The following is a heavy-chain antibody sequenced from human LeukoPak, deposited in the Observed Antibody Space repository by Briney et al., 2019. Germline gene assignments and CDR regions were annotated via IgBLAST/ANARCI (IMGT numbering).Heavy chain of an antibody. V-gene: IGHV6-1*01. D-gene: IGHD3-16*01. CDR2: TYYRSKWYN. CDR3: ARGNGYPFDY. CDR1: GDSLSGNSAT. J-gene: IGHJ4*02. Sequence: SQTLSLTCAISGDSLSGNSATGNWVRQSPSRGLEWLGRTYYRSKWYNDYAVSVKGRVTINPDASKKQFSLQLNSVTPEDTAMYYCARGNGYPFDYWGQGTLVTVSS.